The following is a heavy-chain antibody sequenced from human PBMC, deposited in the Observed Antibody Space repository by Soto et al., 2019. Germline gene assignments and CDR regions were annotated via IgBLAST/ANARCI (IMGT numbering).Heavy chain of an antibody. Sequence: QVQLQESGPGLVKPSETLSLTCTVSGGSISSYYWSWIRQPPGKGLEWIGYIYYSGSTNYNPSLKRRVTISVDTSKNQFSLKLSSVTAADTAVYYCAREVRGVRDAFDIWGQGTMVTVSS. J-gene: IGHJ3*02. CDR3: AREVRGVRDAFDI. CDR2: IYYSGST. CDR1: GGSISSYY. V-gene: IGHV4-59*01. D-gene: IGHD3-10*01.